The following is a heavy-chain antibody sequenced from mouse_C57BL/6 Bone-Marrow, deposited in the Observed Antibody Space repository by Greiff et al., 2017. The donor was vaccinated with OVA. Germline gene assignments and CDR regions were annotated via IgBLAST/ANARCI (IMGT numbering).Heavy chain of an antibody. CDR2: INPNNGGT. CDR3: ARRGYGSPSFYFDY. Sequence: EVQLQQSGPELVKPGASVKISCKASGYTFTDYYMNWVKQSHGKSLEWIGDINPNNGGTSYNQKFKGKATLTVDKSSSTAYMELRSLTSEDSAVYDCARRGYGSPSFYFDYWGQGTTLTVSS. D-gene: IGHD1-1*01. V-gene: IGHV1-26*01. CDR1: GYTFTDYY. J-gene: IGHJ2*01.